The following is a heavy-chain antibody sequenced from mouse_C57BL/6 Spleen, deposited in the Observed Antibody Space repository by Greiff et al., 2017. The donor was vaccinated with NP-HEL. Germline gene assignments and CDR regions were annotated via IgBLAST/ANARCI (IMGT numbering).Heavy chain of an antibody. CDR3: ARRGSYYYGSSYFDY. D-gene: IGHD1-1*01. J-gene: IGHJ2*01. CDR1: GYTFTDYY. Sequence: EVQLQQSGPELVKPGASVKISCKASGYTFTDYYMNWVKQSHGKSLEWIGDINPNNGGTSYNQKFKGKATLTVDKSSSTAYMELRSLTSEDSAVYYCARRGSYYYGSSYFDYWGQGTTLTVSS. V-gene: IGHV1-26*01. CDR2: INPNNGGT.